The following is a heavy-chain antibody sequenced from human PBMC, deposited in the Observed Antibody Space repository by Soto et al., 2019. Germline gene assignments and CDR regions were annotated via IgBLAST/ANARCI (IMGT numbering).Heavy chain of an antibody. D-gene: IGHD3-10*01. V-gene: IGHV3-23*01. J-gene: IGHJ4*02. CDR1: GFTFSSYA. CDR3: ALRRGYYGSGSSKY. Sequence: GGSLRLSCAASGFTFSSYAMSWVRQAPGKGLEWVSAISGSGGSTYYADSVKGRFTISRDNSKNTLYLQMNSLRAEDTAVYYCALRRGYYGSGSSKYWGQGTLVTVSS. CDR2: ISGSGGST.